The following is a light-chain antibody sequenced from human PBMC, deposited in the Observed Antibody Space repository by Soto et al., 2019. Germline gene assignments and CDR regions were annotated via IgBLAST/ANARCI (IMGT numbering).Light chain of an antibody. CDR2: DVT. CDR3: SSYAGSNSYV. Sequence: QSALTQPPSASGSPGQSVTISCTGTSSDVGYYNYVSWYQQHPGKAPKVMIYDVTKRPSGVPDRFSGSKSGNTASLTVSGLQAEDEAEYYCSSYAGSNSYVFGSGTKVTVL. CDR1: SSDVGYYNY. J-gene: IGLJ1*01. V-gene: IGLV2-8*01.